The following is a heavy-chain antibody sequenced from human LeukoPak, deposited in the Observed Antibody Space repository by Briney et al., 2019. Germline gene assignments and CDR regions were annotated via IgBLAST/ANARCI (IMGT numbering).Heavy chain of an antibody. CDR2: IYYSGST. J-gene: IGHJ5*02. V-gene: IGHV4-59*11. CDR3: ARDGYYDFRTGWFAP. Sequence: WNTRSLSGTASCSSSSNHYWSWIRQPQRKGLEWIGYIYYSGSTIYNPSLKSRVTISVDTSKNQFSLKLSSVTAADTAVYYCARDGYYDFRTGWFAPWGQGTLVTVSS. CDR1: CSSSSNHY. D-gene: IGHD3-3*01.